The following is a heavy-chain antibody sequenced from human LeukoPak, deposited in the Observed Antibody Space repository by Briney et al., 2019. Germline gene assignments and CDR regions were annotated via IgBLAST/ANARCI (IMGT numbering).Heavy chain of an antibody. J-gene: IGHJ6*03. V-gene: IGHV1-18*01. CDR1: GYTFTSYG. Sequence: ASVKVSCKASGYTFTSYGISWVRQAAGQGREGMGWISAYNGNTNYAQKLQGRGTITTDTSTSTAYMELRSLRSDDTAVYYCARGGDYYDILTGYSYYYYYMDVWGKGTTVTVSS. CDR2: ISAYNGNT. CDR3: ARGGDYYDILTGYSYYYYYMDV. D-gene: IGHD3-9*01.